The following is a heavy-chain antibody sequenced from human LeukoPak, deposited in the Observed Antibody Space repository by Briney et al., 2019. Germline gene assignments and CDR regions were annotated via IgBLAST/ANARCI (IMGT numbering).Heavy chain of an antibody. V-gene: IGHV3-30-3*01. Sequence: GRSLRLSCAASGFTFSSYAMHWVRQAPGKGLEWVAVISYDGSNKYYADSVKGRFTISRDNSKNTLYLQMNSLRAEHTAVYYCARDRGSYYYYYGMDVWGQGTTVTVSS. CDR3: ARDRGSYYYYYGMDV. CDR2: ISYDGSNK. CDR1: GFTFSSYA. D-gene: IGHD1-26*01. J-gene: IGHJ6*02.